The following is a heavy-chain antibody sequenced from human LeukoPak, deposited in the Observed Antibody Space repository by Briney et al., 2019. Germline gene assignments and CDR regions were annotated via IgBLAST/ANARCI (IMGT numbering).Heavy chain of an antibody. J-gene: IGHJ5*02. V-gene: IGHV4-59*02. CDR1: GGSVSGYY. CDR3: ARDYTGDYGGYGRFDP. D-gene: IGHD4-17*01. CDR2: IYYSGST. Sequence: PSETLSLTCIVSGGSVSGYYWSWIRQPPGKGLEWIGYIYYSGSTTYNPSLKSRVTISVDTSNNQFSLKLSSVTAADTAVYYCARDYTGDYGGYGRFDPWGQGTLVTVSS.